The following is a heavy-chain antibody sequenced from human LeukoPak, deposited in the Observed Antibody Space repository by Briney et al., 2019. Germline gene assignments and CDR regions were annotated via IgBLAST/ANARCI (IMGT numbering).Heavy chain of an antibody. Sequence: SETLSLTCTVSGGSISSYYWSWIRQPAGKGLEWIGYIYYSGSTYYNPSLKSRVSISVDTSKNQFSLKLSSVTAADTAVYYCARGRGVWGQGTTVTVSS. V-gene: IGHV4-59*06. CDR1: GGSISSYY. CDR3: ARGRGV. J-gene: IGHJ6*02. CDR2: IYYSGST.